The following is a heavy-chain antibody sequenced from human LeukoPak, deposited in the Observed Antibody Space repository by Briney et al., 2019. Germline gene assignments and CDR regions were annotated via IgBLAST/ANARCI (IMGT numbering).Heavy chain of an antibody. CDR1: GFAFYNYA. D-gene: IGHD5-18*01. Sequence: GGTLRLSCAASGFAFYNYAMSWVRQAPGKGLEWVTGISGSGDSAYYPDSVQARFTISRDNSNNTLYLQMSNLTAEDTAVYHCASQTRMQLWGYFDLWGQGALVIVSS. CDR2: ISGSGDSA. J-gene: IGHJ4*02. CDR3: ASQTRMQLWGYFDL. V-gene: IGHV3-23*01.